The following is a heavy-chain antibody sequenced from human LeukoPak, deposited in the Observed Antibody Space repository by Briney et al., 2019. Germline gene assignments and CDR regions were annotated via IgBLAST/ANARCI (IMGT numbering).Heavy chain of an antibody. Sequence: GGSLRLSCAASGFTFDDYGMHWVRQAPGKGLEWVSLISGDGFSTYYADSVKGRFTISRDNSKNPLYLQMNSLRTEDTALYYCGKDSWEGGYSAYDAVDYWSQGTLVTVSS. CDR1: GFTFDDYG. V-gene: IGHV3-43*02. CDR3: GKDSWEGGYSAYDAVDY. D-gene: IGHD5-12*01. CDR2: ISGDGFST. J-gene: IGHJ4*02.